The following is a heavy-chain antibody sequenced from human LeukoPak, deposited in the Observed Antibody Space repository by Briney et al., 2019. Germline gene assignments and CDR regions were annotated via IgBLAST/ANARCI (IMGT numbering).Heavy chain of an antibody. D-gene: IGHD3-3*01. J-gene: IGHJ5*02. Sequence: PSETLSLTCTVSGGSISSYYWSWIRQPPGKGLEWIGYIYYSGSTNYNPSLKSRVTISVDTSKDQFSLKLSSVTAADTAVYYCARGGDPYWFDPWGQGTLVTVSS. CDR1: GGSISSYY. CDR2: IYYSGST. V-gene: IGHV4-59*01. CDR3: ARGGDPYWFDP.